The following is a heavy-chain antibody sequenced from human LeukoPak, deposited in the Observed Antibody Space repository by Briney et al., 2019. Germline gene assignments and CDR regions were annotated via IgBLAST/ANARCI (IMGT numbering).Heavy chain of an antibody. CDR3: AKLGSSSGYYS. CDR2: ISAYNGNT. V-gene: IGHV1-18*01. Sequence: ASVKVSCKASGGTFSSYAISWVRQAPGQGLEWMGWISAYNGNTNYAQKLQGRVTMTTDTSTSTAYMELRSLRSEDTAVYYCAKLGSSSGYYSWGQGTLVTVSS. J-gene: IGHJ4*02. CDR1: GGTFSSYA. D-gene: IGHD3-22*01.